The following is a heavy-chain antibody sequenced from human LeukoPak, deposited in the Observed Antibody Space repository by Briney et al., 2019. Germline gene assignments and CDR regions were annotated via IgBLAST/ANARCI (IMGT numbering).Heavy chain of an antibody. CDR2: IYTSGGT. D-gene: IGHD3-3*01. CDR3: ARQASDFWSGNSYNNWFDP. Sequence: PSETLSLTCTVSGGSISSYYWSWIRQPPGKGLEWIGYIYTSGGTNYNPSLKSRVTISVDTSKNQFSLKLSSVTAADTAVYYCARQASDFWSGNSYNNWFDPWGQGTLVTVSS. CDR1: GGSISSYY. V-gene: IGHV4-4*09. J-gene: IGHJ5*02.